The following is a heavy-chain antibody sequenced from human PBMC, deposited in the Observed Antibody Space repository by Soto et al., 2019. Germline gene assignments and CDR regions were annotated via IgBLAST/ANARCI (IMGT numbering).Heavy chain of an antibody. D-gene: IGHD2-21*02. J-gene: IGHJ4*02. CDR1: GYTFTRNG. CDR3: ARNLAYCGGDCYPIHY. CDR2: ISAYNGNT. Sequence: QVQLVQSGAEVKKPGASVKVSCKASGYTFTRNGISWVRQAPGQGLEWMGWISAYNGNTNYAQKLQGRVTMTTDTSTSNAYMELRSLRSDDTAVYYCARNLAYCGGDCYPIHYLGQGTLVTVSS. V-gene: IGHV1-18*01.